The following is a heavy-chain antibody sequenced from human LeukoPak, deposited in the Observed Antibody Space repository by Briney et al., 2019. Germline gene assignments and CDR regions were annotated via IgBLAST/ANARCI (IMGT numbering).Heavy chain of an antibody. V-gene: IGHV4-38-2*02. D-gene: IGHD6-6*01. CDR2: IYHSGST. J-gene: IGHJ4*02. CDR3: ARDSSSSSSDY. CDR1: GYSISSGYY. Sequence: SETLSLTCTVSGYSISSGYYWGWIRQPPGQGLEWIGSIYHSGSTYYNPSLKSRVTISVDTSKNQFSLKLSSVTAADTAVYYCARDSSSSSSDYWGQGTLVTVSS.